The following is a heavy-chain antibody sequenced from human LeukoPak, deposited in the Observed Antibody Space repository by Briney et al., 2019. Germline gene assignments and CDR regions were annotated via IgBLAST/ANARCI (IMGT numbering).Heavy chain of an antibody. D-gene: IGHD6-13*01. Sequence: ASVKVSCKASGYTFTGYYMHWVRQAPGPGLEWMGWINSKSGGTNYAQKFQGRVTMTRDTSISAAYMELSRLRSDDTAVYYCARSMAPSGSLYFQHWGQGTLVTVS. CDR1: GYTFTGYY. CDR3: ARSMAPSGSLYFQH. V-gene: IGHV1-2*02. CDR2: INSKSGGT. J-gene: IGHJ1*01.